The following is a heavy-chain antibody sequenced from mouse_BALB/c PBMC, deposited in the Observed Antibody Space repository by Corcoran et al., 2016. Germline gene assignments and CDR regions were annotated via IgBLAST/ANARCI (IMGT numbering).Heavy chain of an antibody. V-gene: IGHV3-6*02. J-gene: IGHJ4*01. Sequence: DVQLQESGPGLVKPSQSLSLTCSVTGYSITSGYYWNWIRQFPGNKLEWMGYISYDGSNNYNPSLKNRISITRDTSKNQFFLKLNSVTTEDTATDYCARVRYYVDYYAMVYGGQGTAVTVSS. CDR3: ARVRYYVDYYAMVY. D-gene: IGHD1-1*01. CDR1: GYSITSGYY. CDR2: ISYDGSN.